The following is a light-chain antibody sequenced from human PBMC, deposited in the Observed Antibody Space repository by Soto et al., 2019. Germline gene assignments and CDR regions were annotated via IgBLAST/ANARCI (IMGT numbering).Light chain of an antibody. CDR1: QSVPSNF. Sequence: EIVLTQSPGTLSLSPGERATLSCRASQSVPSNFLAWYQQKPGQAPILVIYGVSRRATGIPDRFSGSGSGTDFTITISRLEPEDFAVYYCQQYDSSWTVGQGTKVEIK. J-gene: IGKJ1*01. V-gene: IGKV3-20*01. CDR2: GVS. CDR3: QQYDSSWT.